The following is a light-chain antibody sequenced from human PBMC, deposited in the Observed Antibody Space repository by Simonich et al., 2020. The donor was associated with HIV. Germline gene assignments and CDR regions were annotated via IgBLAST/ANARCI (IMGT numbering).Light chain of an antibody. CDR3: QVWDSSSDHWV. CDR1: NIGTKS. J-gene: IGLJ3*02. CDR2: YDS. Sequence: SYVLTQPPSVSVAPGKTARITCGGNNIGTKSVHWYQQKPGQAPVLVVYYDSDRPSGIPERFSGSNSGNTATLTISSVEDGDEADYYCQVWDSSSDHWVFGGGTKLTVL. V-gene: IGLV3-21*04.